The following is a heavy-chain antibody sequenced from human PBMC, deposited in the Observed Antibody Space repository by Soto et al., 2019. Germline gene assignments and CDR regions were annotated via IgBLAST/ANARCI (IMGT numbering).Heavy chain of an antibody. CDR3: ARHMITFGGVIAHFDY. CDR2: IIPIFGTA. CDR1: GGTFSSYA. J-gene: IGHJ4*02. D-gene: IGHD3-16*02. Sequence: SVNVSCKASGGTFSSYAISWVRQAPGQGPEWMGGIIPIFGTANYAQKFQGRVTITADESTSTAYMELSSLRSEDTAVYYCARHMITFGGVIAHFDYWGQGTLVTVSS. V-gene: IGHV1-69*13.